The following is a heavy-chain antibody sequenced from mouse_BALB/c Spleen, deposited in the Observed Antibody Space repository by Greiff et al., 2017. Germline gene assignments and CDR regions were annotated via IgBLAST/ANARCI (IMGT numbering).Heavy chain of an antibody. V-gene: IGHV5-9-4*01. Sequence: EVQRVESGGGLVKPGGSLKLSCAASGFTFSSYAMSWVRQSPEKRLEWVAEISSGGSYTYYPDTVTGRFTISRDNAKNTLYLEMSSLRSEDTAMYYCARADYGSSFFDYWGQGTTLTVSS. CDR3: ARADYGSSFFDY. CDR2: ISSGGSYT. J-gene: IGHJ2*01. D-gene: IGHD1-1*01. CDR1: GFTFSSYA.